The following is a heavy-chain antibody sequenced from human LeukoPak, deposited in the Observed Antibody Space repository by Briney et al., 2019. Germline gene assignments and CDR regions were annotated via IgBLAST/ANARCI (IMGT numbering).Heavy chain of an antibody. CDR3: ARLSRSYGVNFDY. CDR2: IYPGDSGT. CDR1: GYGFTSYW. V-gene: IGHV5-51*01. J-gene: IGHJ4*02. Sequence: GESLKISCKGSGYGFTSYWIGWVRQMPGKGLEWMGIIYPGDSGTRYSPSFQGQVTISADKSISTAYLQWSSLKASDTAMYYCARLSRSYGVNFDYWGQGTLVTVSS. D-gene: IGHD5-18*01.